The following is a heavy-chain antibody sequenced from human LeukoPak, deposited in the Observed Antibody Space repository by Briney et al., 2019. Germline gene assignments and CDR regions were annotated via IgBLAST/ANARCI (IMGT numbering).Heavy chain of an antibody. J-gene: IGHJ6*03. D-gene: IGHD2-15*01. V-gene: IGHV3-30*02. Sequence: GGSLRLSCAASGFTFSTYAIHWVRQAPGKGLEWVAFIRPDGNNKNYADSVKGRFTISRDNAKNSLFLQMNSLRAEDTAVYYCARVLRYCSGGNCYSGGLGYMDVWGKGTTVTISS. CDR2: IRPDGNNK. CDR3: ARVLRYCSGGNCYSGGLGYMDV. CDR1: GFTFSTYA.